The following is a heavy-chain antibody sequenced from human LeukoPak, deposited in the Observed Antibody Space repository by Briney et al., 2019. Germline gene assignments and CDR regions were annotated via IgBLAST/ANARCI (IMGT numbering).Heavy chain of an antibody. CDR1: GYTFTSYD. J-gene: IGHJ4*02. D-gene: IGHD3-22*01. Sequence: GASVKVSCKASGYTFTSYDINWVRQATGQGLEWMGWMNPNSGNTGYAQKFQGRVTMTRNTSISTAYMELSSLRAEDTAVYYCARDFHVRLYDSGGYSYWGQGTLVTVSS. CDR2: MNPNSGNT. V-gene: IGHV1-8*01. CDR3: ARDFHVRLYDSGGYSY.